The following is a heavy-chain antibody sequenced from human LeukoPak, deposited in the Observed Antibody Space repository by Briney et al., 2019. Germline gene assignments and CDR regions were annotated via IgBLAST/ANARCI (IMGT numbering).Heavy chain of an antibody. D-gene: IGHD2-2*01. CDR3: ARAIRNQLLSDY. J-gene: IGHJ4*02. CDR2: MNPNSLNT. V-gene: IGHV1-8*01. Sequence: ASVKVSCKTSGYTFSSFDVIWVRQATGQGLEWIGWMNPNSLNTGYAQKFRGRVTMTGDTSISTAYMELSSLISEETAVYYCARAIRNQLLSDYWGQGSLVTVSS. CDR1: GYTFSSFD.